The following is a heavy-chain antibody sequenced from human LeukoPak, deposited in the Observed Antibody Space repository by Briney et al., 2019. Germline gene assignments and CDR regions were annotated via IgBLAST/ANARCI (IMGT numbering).Heavy chain of an antibody. Sequence: ASVKVSCKASGYTFTSYDINWVRQATGQGLEWMGWMNPNSGNTGYAQKFQGRVTMTRNTSISTAYMELSSLRSEDTAVYYCARGPLPWFGELSVGSDSNWFDPWGQGTLVTVSS. J-gene: IGHJ5*02. D-gene: IGHD3-10*01. CDR3: ARGPLPWFGELSVGSDSNWFDP. CDR1: GYTFTSYD. CDR2: MNPNSGNT. V-gene: IGHV1-8*01.